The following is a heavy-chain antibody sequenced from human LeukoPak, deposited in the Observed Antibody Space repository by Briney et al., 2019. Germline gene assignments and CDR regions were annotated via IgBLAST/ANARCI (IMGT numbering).Heavy chain of an antibody. V-gene: IGHV3-53*01. Sequence: GGSLRLSCAASGFTVSSKYMSWVRQAPGKGLEWVSVIYSGGSTYYADSVKGRFTISRDNSKNTLYLQMNSLRAEDTAVYYCARMDTAMGTNWFDPWGQGTLVTVSS. CDR1: GFTVSSKY. J-gene: IGHJ5*02. CDR3: ARMDTAMGTNWFDP. D-gene: IGHD5-18*01. CDR2: IYSGGST.